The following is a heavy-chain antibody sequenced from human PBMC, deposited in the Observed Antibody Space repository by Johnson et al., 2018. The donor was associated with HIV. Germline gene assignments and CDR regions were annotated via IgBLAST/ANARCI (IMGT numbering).Heavy chain of an antibody. Sequence: VQLVESGGGLVKPGGSLRLSCAASGFTFSDYYMSWIRQAPGKGLEWVAVISYDGSNKYYADSVKGRFTISRDNSKNTLYLQMNSLRAEDTAVYYCAKDLYYDSSGYYYLTGGDAFDIWGQGTMVTVSS. CDR1: GFTFSDYY. D-gene: IGHD3-22*01. J-gene: IGHJ3*02. CDR3: AKDLYYDSSGYYYLTGGDAFDI. CDR2: ISYDGSNK. V-gene: IGHV3-30*18.